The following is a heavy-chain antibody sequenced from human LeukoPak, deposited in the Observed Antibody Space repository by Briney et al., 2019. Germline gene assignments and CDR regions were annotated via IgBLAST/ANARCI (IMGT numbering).Heavy chain of an antibody. CDR3: ARESTVTTVDY. CDR1: GFTFSSYA. CDR2: ISGSGGST. D-gene: IGHD4-17*01. Sequence: PGGSLRLSCAASGFTFSSYAMSWVRQAPGKGLEWVSAISGSGGSTYYADSVKRRFTISRDNAKNSLYLQMNSLRAEDTAVYYCARESTVTTVDYWGQGTLVTVSS. V-gene: IGHV3-23*01. J-gene: IGHJ4*02.